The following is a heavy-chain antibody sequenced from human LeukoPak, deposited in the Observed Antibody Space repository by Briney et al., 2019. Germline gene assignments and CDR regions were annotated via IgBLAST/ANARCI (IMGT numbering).Heavy chain of an antibody. CDR2: ISSSSSYI. Sequence: GGSLRLSCAASGFTFSSYSMNWVRQAPGKGLEWVSSISSSSSYIYYADSVKGRFTISRDNAKNSLYLQMNSLRAEDTAVYYCARDPPTYCSSTSCQINWGQGTLVTVSS. CDR3: ARDPPTYCSSTSCQIN. V-gene: IGHV3-21*01. J-gene: IGHJ4*02. D-gene: IGHD2-2*01. CDR1: GFTFSSYS.